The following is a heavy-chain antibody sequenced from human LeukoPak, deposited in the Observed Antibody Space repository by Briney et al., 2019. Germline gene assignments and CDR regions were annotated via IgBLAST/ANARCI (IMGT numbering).Heavy chain of an antibody. J-gene: IGHJ4*02. CDR2: IYYTET. CDR3: ARTAYDYVWGSYRYKYYFDY. D-gene: IGHD3-16*02. CDR1: GGSVSNYY. Sequence: SETLSLTCTVSGGSVSNYYWTWIRQSPGKGLEWIGYIYYTETSYNPSLKSRVTMSVDTSKNQFSLKLSSVTAADTAVYYCARTAYDYVWGSYRYKYYFDYWGQGTLVTVSS. V-gene: IGHV4-59*02.